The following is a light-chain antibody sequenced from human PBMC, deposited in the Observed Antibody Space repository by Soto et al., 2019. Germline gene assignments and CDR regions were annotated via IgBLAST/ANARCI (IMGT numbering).Light chain of an antibody. J-gene: IGKJ3*01. CDR2: DAS. Sequence: EIELTQSPGTLSLSPGERATLSCRASQIVSSSYLAWYQQKSGQAPRLLIYDASSRATGISDRFSGSGSGTDFTLTISRLEPEDFAVYYCHQYGTSPFTFGPGTKVDIK. V-gene: IGKV3-20*01. CDR1: QIVSSSY. CDR3: HQYGTSPFT.